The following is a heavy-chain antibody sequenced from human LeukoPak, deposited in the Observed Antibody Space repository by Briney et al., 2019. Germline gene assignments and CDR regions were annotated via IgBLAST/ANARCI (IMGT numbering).Heavy chain of an antibody. V-gene: IGHV1-8*01. J-gene: IGHJ6*02. CDR3: ASMGYCSGGSCYPYYYYGMDV. CDR1: GYTFTSYD. Sequence: ASVKVSCKASGYTFTSYDINWVRQATGQGLEWMGWMNPNSGNTGYAQKFQGRVTMTRNTSIGTAYMELSSLRSEDTAVYYCASMGYCSGGSCYPYYYYGMDVWGQGTTVTVSS. CDR2: MNPNSGNT. D-gene: IGHD2-15*01.